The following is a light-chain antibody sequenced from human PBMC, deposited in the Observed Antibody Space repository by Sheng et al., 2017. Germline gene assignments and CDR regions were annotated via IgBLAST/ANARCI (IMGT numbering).Light chain of an antibody. J-gene: IGKJ4*01. CDR3: QQYYSTPLT. CDR2: WAS. CDR1: QSVLYSSNNKNY. V-gene: IGKV4-1*01. Sequence: DIVMTQSPDSLAVSLGERATINCKSSQSVLYSSNNKNYLAWYQQKPGQHPKLLIYWASTRESGVPDRFSGSGSGTDFTLTISSLQAEDVAVYYCQQYYSTPLTFGGGTEGGDQT.